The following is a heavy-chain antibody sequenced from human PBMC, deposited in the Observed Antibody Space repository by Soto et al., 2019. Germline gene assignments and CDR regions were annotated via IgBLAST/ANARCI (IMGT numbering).Heavy chain of an antibody. CDR3: AAIWEGYCSSTSCYGGNYFDY. D-gene: IGHD2-2*01. CDR2: IIPILGIA. CDR1: GGTFSSYT. J-gene: IGHJ4*02. Sequence: SVKVSCKASGGTFSSYTISWVRQAPGQGLEWMGRIIPILGIANYAQKFQGRVTITADKSASTAYMELSSLRSEDTAVYYCAAIWEGYCSSTSCYGGNYFDYWGQGTLVTVSS. V-gene: IGHV1-69*02.